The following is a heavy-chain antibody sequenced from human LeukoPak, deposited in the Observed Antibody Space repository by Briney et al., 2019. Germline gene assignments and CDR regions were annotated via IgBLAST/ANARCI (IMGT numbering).Heavy chain of an antibody. CDR1: GFTFSSYG. CDR2: IWYDGSNK. J-gene: IGHJ5*02. D-gene: IGHD3-10*01. CDR3: ARDQPYGSGSYYKAPWFDP. V-gene: IGHV3-33*01. Sequence: QPGGSLRLSCAASGFTFSSYGMHWVRQAPGKGLEWVAVIWYDGSNKYYADSVKGRFTISRDNSKNTLYLQMNSLRAEDTAVYYCARDQPYGSGSYYKAPWFDPWGQGTLVTVPS.